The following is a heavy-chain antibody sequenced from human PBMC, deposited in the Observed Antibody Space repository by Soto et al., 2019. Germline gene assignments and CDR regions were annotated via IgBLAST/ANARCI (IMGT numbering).Heavy chain of an antibody. J-gene: IGHJ3*01. Sequence: SETLSLTCAVSGFFISSGNYWGWVRKPPGKGLEWIGSIFHGGNTYYNPSLKSRVTISVDMSKNQFSLKLNSVTAADTAVYYCARARWYDAFDVWGQGTVVTVSS. CDR3: ARARWYDAFDV. V-gene: IGHV4-38-2*01. CDR1: GFFISSGNY. CDR2: IFHGGNT. D-gene: IGHD2-15*01.